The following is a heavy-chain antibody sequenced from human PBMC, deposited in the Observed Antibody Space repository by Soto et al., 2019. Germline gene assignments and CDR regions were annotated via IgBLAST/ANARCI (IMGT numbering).Heavy chain of an antibody. J-gene: IGHJ4*02. CDR2: INHSGST. D-gene: IGHD5-18*01. CDR1: GGSFSGYY. V-gene: IGHV4-34*01. Sequence: SETLSLTCAVYGGSFSGYYWSWIRQPPGKGLEWIGEINHSGSTNYNPSLKSRVTISVDTSKNQFSLKLSSVTAADTAVYYCARGLDTAMVRGFDYWGQGTLVTVSS. CDR3: ARGLDTAMVRGFDY.